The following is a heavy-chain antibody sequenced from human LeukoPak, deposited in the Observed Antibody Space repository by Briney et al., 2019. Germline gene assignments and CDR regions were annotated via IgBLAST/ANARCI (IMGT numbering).Heavy chain of an antibody. CDR3: ARGATVTTHNYFDY. V-gene: IGHV4-59*01. CDR2: IYYSGST. CDR1: GGSISSYY. Sequence: SETLSLTCTVSGGSISSYYWSWIRQPPGKGLEWIGYIYYSGSTNYNPSLKSRVTISVDTSKNQFSLKLSSVTAADTAVYYRARGATVTTHNYFDYWGQGTLVTVSS. D-gene: IGHD4-17*01. J-gene: IGHJ4*02.